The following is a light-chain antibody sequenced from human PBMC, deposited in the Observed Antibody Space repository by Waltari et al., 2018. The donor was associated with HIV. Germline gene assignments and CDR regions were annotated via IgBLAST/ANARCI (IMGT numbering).Light chain of an antibody. J-gene: IGLJ2*01. Sequence: QSALTQPPSASGSPGETVTLSCTGTSNDIGLYNYVSWFQQHPGKVPKLVMFEVSKRPSGVPARFSGSKSGYTASLTVSGLQPDDEADYFCSSFAGNDFFVFGGGTRLTVL. V-gene: IGLV2-8*01. CDR1: SNDIGLYNY. CDR2: EVS. CDR3: SSFAGNDFFV.